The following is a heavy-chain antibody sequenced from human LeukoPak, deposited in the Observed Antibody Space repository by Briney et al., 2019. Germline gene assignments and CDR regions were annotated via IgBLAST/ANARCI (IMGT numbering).Heavy chain of an antibody. CDR2: ISGSGGST. CDR3: AKDRPDIVVVVAATGASDFDY. J-gene: IGHJ4*02. V-gene: IGHV3-23*01. D-gene: IGHD2-15*01. CDR1: GFTFSSYA. Sequence: GGSLRLSCVASGFTFSSYAMSWVRQAPGKGLEWVSAISGSGGSTYYADSVKGRFTISRDNSKNTLYLQTNSLRAEDTAVYYCAKDRPDIVVVVAATGASDFDYWGQGTLVTVSS.